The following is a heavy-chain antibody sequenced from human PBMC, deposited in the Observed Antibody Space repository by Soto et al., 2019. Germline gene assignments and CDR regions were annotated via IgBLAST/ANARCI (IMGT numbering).Heavy chain of an antibody. J-gene: IGHJ4*02. V-gene: IGHV4-39*01. Sequence: PSETLSLTCTVSGGSISSSSYYWGWIRQPPGKGLEWIGSIYYSGSTYYNPSLKSRVTISVDTSKNQFSLKLSSVTAADTAVYYCARLSGYDWVFDYWGQGTLVTVSS. CDR1: GGSISSSSYY. CDR3: ARLSGYDWVFDY. CDR2: IYYSGST. D-gene: IGHD5-12*01.